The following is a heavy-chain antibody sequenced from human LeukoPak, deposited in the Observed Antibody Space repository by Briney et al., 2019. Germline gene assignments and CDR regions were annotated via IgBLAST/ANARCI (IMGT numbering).Heavy chain of an antibody. CDR1: GFTVSSNY. D-gene: IGHD4-23*01. CDR2: IYGAGST. CDR3: ARDSMTTVVTSLFDL. Sequence: PGGSLRLSCAASGFTVSSNYMSWVRQAPGKGLEWVSLIYGAGSTFYADSVKGRFTISRDNSKNTLYLQMNSLRAEDTAVYYCARDSMTTVVTSLFDLWGRGTLVTVSS. V-gene: IGHV3-66*01. J-gene: IGHJ2*01.